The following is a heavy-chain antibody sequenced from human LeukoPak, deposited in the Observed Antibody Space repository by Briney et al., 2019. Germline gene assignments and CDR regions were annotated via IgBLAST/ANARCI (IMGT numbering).Heavy chain of an antibody. V-gene: IGHV3-48*04. J-gene: IGHJ4*02. CDR3: ARTGSAPLDY. D-gene: IGHD6-25*01. Sequence: GGSLRLSCAASGFTFSTYSMNWVRQAPGKGLEWVSYISSSSSIINYAESVRGRFTISRDNAKNSLYLQMNSLRAEDTAVYYCARTGSAPLDYWGQGTLVTVSS. CDR2: ISSSSSII. CDR1: GFTFSTYS.